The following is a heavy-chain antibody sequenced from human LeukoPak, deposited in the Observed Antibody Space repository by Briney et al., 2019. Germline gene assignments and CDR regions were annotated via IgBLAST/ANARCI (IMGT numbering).Heavy chain of an antibody. CDR3: AKWWKWELRGTFSYYYGMDV. CDR2: VEQDGGEK. J-gene: IGHJ6*02. D-gene: IGHD1-26*01. Sequence: PGGSLRLSCAASGLTFNRYWMSWVRQAPGKGLEWVANVEQDGGEKYYVDSVKGRFTISRDNAKNSLYLQMNSLRAEDTAVYYCAKWWKWELRGTFSYYYGMDVWGQGTSVTVSS. CDR1: GLTFNRYW. V-gene: IGHV3-7*03.